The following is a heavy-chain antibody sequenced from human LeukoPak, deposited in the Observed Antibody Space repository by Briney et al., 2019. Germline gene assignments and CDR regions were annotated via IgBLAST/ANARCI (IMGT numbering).Heavy chain of an antibody. CDR3: ARDLLWFGEAYFDY. Sequence: PSETLSLTCAVSGGSISSGDYSWSWLRQPPGKGLEWIGYIYHSGRTYYNPSLKSRVTISIDRSKNQFSLKLSSVTAADTAVYYCARDLLWFGEAYFDYWGQGTLVTVSS. CDR1: GGSISSGDYS. V-gene: IGHV4-30-2*01. D-gene: IGHD3-10*01. J-gene: IGHJ4*02. CDR2: IYHSGRT.